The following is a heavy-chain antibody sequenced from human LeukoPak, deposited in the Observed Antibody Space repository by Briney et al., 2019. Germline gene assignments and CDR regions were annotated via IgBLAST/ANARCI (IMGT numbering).Heavy chain of an antibody. V-gene: IGHV4-39*01. J-gene: IGHJ6*03. D-gene: IGHD3-10*01. CDR2: IYYSGNT. Sequence: KPSQTLSLTCTVSGGSISSGSYCWSWIRQPPGKGLEWIGSIYYSGNTYYNASLKSQVSISIDTSKNQFSLRLTSVTAADTAVYYCARKRGYYGSGSYPYYYYYMDVWGKGTTVTISS. CDR1: GGSISSGSYC. CDR3: ARKRGYYGSGSYPYYYYYMDV.